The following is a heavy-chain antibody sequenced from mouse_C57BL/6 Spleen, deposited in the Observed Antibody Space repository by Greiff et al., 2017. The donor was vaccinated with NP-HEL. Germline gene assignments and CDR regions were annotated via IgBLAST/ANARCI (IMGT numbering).Heavy chain of an antibody. CDR2: ISSGGSYT. D-gene: IGHD2-5*01. V-gene: IGHV5-6*01. CDR1: GFTFSSYG. J-gene: IGHJ2*01. CDR3: ARNSNSYYFDY. Sequence: EVKLMESGGDLVKPGGSLKLSCAASGFTFSSYGMSWVRQTPDKRLEWVATISSGGSYTYYPDSVKGRFTSSRDNAKNTLYLQMSSLKSEDTAMYYWARNSNSYYFDYWGQGTTLTVSS.